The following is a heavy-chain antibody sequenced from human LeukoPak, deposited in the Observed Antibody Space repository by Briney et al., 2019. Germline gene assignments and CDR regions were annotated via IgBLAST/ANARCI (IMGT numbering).Heavy chain of an antibody. CDR3: ARAEVHDYGGNSDYYYYFYTDV. V-gene: IGHV1-18*01. Sequence: ASVKVSCKASGYTFTSYGISWVRQAPGQGLEWMGWISAYNGNTNYAQKLQGRVTMTTDTSTSTAYMELRSLRSDDTAVYYCARAEVHDYGGNSDYYYYFYTDVWGKGTTVTVSS. CDR1: GYTFTSYG. CDR2: ISAYNGNT. D-gene: IGHD4-23*01. J-gene: IGHJ6*03.